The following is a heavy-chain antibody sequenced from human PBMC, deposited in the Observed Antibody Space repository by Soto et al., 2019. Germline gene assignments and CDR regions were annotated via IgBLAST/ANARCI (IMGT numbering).Heavy chain of an antibody. CDR2: IYYSGST. Sequence: QLQLQESGPGLVKPSETLSLTCTVSGGSISSSSYYWGWIRQPPGKGLEWIGSIYYSGSTYYNPSLKSRVTISVDTSKNQFSLKLSSVTAADTAVYYCATPQVGATTDYYYYGMDVWGQGTTVTVSS. D-gene: IGHD1-26*01. CDR1: GGSISSSSYY. J-gene: IGHJ6*02. CDR3: ATPQVGATTDYYYYGMDV. V-gene: IGHV4-39*01.